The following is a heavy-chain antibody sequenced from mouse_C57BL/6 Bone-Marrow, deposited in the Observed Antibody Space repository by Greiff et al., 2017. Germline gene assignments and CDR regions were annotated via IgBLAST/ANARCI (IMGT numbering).Heavy chain of an antibody. V-gene: IGHV1-78*01. CDR2: IYPRDGST. D-gene: IGHD1-1*01. CDR1: GYTFTDHT. CDR3: ARRGALRSWFAY. J-gene: IGHJ3*01. Sequence: VQVVESDAELVKPGASVKISCKVSGYTFTDHTIHWMKQRPEQGLEWIGYIYPRDGSTKYNEKFKGKATLTADKSSSTAYMQLNSLTSDDSAVYFCARRGALRSWFAYWGQGTLVTVSA.